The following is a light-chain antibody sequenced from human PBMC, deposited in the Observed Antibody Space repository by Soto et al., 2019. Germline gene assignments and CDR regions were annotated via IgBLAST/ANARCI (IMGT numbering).Light chain of an antibody. CDR2: WTY. Sequence: QSVLTQPPSASGTPGQTVTISCSGSTTNIGSNSVFWYQQLPGAAPKLLIYWTYQRSSGVPDRFSGSTSGTSGSLTISGLRSEDEAEYYCSAWDDSLSGRLFGGGTKVTVL. CDR1: TTNIGSNS. J-gene: IGLJ3*02. CDR3: SAWDDSLSGRL. V-gene: IGLV1-47*01.